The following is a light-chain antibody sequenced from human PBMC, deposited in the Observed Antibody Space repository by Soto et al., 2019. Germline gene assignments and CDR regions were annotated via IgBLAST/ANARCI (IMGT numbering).Light chain of an antibody. CDR3: QHYNYWPPKT. V-gene: IGKV3-15*01. J-gene: IGKJ1*01. CDR1: QSVGNN. Sequence: EIVMTQSQSTLSVSPGQRTTLSCRASQSVGNNLAWYQQKPGQAPRLIXYGAYTRATGIPARFSGSGSGTDFTLTISSLQSEDFAVYYCQHYNYWPPKTFGQGTKVDIK. CDR2: GAY.